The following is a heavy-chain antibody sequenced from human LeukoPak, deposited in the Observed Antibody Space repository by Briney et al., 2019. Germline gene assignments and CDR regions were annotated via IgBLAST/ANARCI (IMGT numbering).Heavy chain of an antibody. D-gene: IGHD3-22*01. CDR2: ISSNGGST. J-gene: IGHJ4*02. CDR3: ARDYYDSSGYSPFDY. Sequence: GGSLRLSCAASGFTFSSYSMNWVRQAPGKGLEYVSAISSNGGSTYYANSVKGRFTISRDNSKNTLYLQMGSLRAEDMAVYYCARDYYDSSGYSPFDYWGQGTLVTVSS. V-gene: IGHV3-64*01. CDR1: GFTFSSYS.